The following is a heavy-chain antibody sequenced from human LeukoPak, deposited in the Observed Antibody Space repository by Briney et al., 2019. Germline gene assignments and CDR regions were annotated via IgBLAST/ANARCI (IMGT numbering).Heavy chain of an antibody. D-gene: IGHD3-10*01. V-gene: IGHV3-23*01. J-gene: IGHJ5*02. CDR1: GFTFSSYG. CDR2: ISGSGGST. CDR3: AKGGYYYGSGSYYNLNWFDP. Sequence: GGSLRLSCAASGFTFSSYGMSWVRQAPGKGLEWVSAISGSGGSTYYADSVKGRFTISRDNSKNTLYLQMNSLRAEDTVVYYCAKGGYYYGSGSYYNLNWFDPWGQGTLVTVSS.